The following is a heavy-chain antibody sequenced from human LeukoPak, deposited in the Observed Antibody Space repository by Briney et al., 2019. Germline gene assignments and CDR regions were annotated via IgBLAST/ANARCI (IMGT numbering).Heavy chain of an antibody. Sequence: GSLRLSCAASGFTFSSYGTHWVRQAPGKGLEWVAFIRYDGSNKYYADSVKGRFTISRDNSKNTLYLQMNSLRAEDTAVYYCAKVRRSSWLDYYYYYMDVWAKGPRSPSP. J-gene: IGHJ6*03. CDR2: IRYDGSNK. CDR3: AKVRRSSWLDYYYYYMDV. CDR1: GFTFSSYG. D-gene: IGHD6-13*01. V-gene: IGHV3-30*02.